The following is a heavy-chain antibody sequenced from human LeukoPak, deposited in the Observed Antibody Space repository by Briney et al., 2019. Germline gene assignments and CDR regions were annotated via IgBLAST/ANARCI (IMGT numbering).Heavy chain of an antibody. CDR3: FCSGGSCYSKDAFDI. V-gene: IGHV1-69*05. Sequence: ASVKVSCKASGGTFISYAISWVRQAPGQGLEWMGRIIPIFGTANYAQKFQGRVTITTDESTSTAYMELSSLRSEDTAVYYCFCSGGSCYSKDAFDIWGQGTMVTVSS. CDR1: GGTFISYA. CDR2: IIPIFGTA. D-gene: IGHD2-15*01. J-gene: IGHJ3*02.